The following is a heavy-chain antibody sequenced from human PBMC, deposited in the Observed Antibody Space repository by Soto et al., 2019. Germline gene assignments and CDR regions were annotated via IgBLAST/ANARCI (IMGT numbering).Heavy chain of an antibody. V-gene: IGHV4-34*01. J-gene: IGHJ4*02. Sequence: SETLSLTCAVYGGSFSGYYWSWIRQPPGKGLEWIGEINHSGSTNYNPSLKSRVTISVDTSKNQFSLKLSFVTAADTAVYYCARGPPHSYYGFWSGYYSSAYFDYWGQGTLVTVSS. D-gene: IGHD3-3*01. CDR2: INHSGST. CDR1: GGSFSGYY. CDR3: ARGPPHSYYGFWSGYYSSAYFDY.